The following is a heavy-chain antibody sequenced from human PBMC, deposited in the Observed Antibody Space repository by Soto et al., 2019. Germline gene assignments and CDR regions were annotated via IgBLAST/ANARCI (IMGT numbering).Heavy chain of an antibody. CDR2: ISGSGVST. Sequence: EVQLLGSGGGLVQPGGSLRLSCAASGFTFSSYAMSWVRQAPGKGLEWVSGISGSGVSTHYADTVKGRFTISRDNSKNTMYLQMNSLRAEDPAVYYCAREVGYSRGYDSFDYWGQGTLVTVCS. D-gene: IGHD6-25*01. CDR1: GFTFSSYA. CDR3: AREVGYSRGYDSFDY. J-gene: IGHJ4*02. V-gene: IGHV3-23*01.